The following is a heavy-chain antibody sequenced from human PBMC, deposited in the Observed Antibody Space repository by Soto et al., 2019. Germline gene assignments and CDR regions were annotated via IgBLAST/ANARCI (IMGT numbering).Heavy chain of an antibody. J-gene: IGHJ3*02. CDR1: GYTFTSYG. CDR3: ARLYSSGWYGRKTTKNAFDI. V-gene: IGHV1-18*01. Sequence: ASVKVSCKASGYTFTSYGISWVRQAPGQGLEWMGWISAYNGNTNYAQKLQGRVTMTTDTSTSTAYMELRSLRSDDTAVYYCARLYSSGWYGRKTTKNAFDIWGQGTMVTVSS. D-gene: IGHD6-19*01. CDR2: ISAYNGNT.